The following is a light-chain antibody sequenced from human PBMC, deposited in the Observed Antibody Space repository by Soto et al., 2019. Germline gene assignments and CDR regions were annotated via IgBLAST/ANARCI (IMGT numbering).Light chain of an antibody. Sequence: HSVLTQPPSASGSPGQSVTISCTGTSSDVGGYNFVSWYQQHPDKAPKLIIYEVNKRPSGVPDRFSGSKSGNTASLTVSGLQAEDEADFYCSSYAGSNNRYVFGTGTKLTVL. CDR1: SSDVGGYNF. CDR2: EVN. V-gene: IGLV2-8*01. J-gene: IGLJ1*01. CDR3: SSYAGSNNRYV.